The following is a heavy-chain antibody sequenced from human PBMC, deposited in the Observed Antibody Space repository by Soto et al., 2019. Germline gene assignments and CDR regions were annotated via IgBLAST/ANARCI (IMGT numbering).Heavy chain of an antibody. CDR3: AKVSTGYCSGGSCFRNWFDP. CDR2: ISGDGDST. Sequence: GSLSLSCAASVVTFRNYAMSWVRQAPGKGLEWVSAISGDGDSTYYADSVKGRFTISRDNSKNTLYLQMNTLRAEDTAIYYCAKVSTGYCSGGSCFRNWFDPWGQGTLVTVSS. V-gene: IGHV3-23*01. CDR1: VVTFRNYA. D-gene: IGHD2-15*01. J-gene: IGHJ5*02.